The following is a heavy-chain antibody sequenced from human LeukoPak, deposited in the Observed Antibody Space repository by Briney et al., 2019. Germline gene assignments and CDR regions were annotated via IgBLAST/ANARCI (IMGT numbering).Heavy chain of an antibody. CDR2: INPSGGST. CDR3: ARENYYDSSGHLNY. CDR1: GYIFTDFA. V-gene: IGHV1-46*01. Sequence: ASVKVSCKASGYIFTDFALNWVRQAPGQGLEWMGIINPSGGSTSYAQKFQGRVTMTRDTSTSTVYMELSSLRSEDTAVYCCARENYYDSSGHLNYWGQGTLVTVSS. J-gene: IGHJ4*02. D-gene: IGHD3-22*01.